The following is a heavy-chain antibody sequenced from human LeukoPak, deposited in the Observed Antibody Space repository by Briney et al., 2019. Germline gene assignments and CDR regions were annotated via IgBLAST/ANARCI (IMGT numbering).Heavy chain of an antibody. Sequence: NPSETLSLTCTVSGNSISIYSWNWIRQSPEKGLEWIAYMYYSGTTNYNPSLENRAAISLDLSRHQFSLRLSSVTAADTAVYFCATTDKNRYYINVWGPGTTVIVSS. V-gene: IGHV4-59*12. D-gene: IGHD2-21*01. CDR3: ATTDKNRYYINV. CDR1: GNSISIYS. J-gene: IGHJ6*01. CDR2: MYYSGTT.